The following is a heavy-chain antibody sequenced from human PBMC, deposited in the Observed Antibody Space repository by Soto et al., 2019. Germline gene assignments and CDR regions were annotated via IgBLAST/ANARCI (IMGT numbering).Heavy chain of an antibody. D-gene: IGHD1-26*01. CDR3: ARHVGVGAISGVYFYGMDV. V-gene: IGHV5-51*01. CDR1: GYSFTSYW. J-gene: IGHJ6*02. CDR2: IYPGDSDT. Sequence: EVQLVQTGAEVKKPGESLKISCKGSGYSFTSYWIGWVRQMPGKGLEWMGIIYPGDSDTRYSPSFQGQVTISADKSISPAYLQWRSLKVSDTAMYYCARHVGVGAISGVYFYGMDVWVQGTTVTVSS.